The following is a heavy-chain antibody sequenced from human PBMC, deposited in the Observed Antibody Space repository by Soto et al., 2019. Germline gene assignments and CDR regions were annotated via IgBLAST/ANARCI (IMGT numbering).Heavy chain of an antibody. Sequence: PSETLSLTCTVSGGSVSSGDYYWSWMRQSQGKGLEWIGYIYYSGTTNYHPSLESRVTISVDSSKNLFSLKLRSVTAADTAVYFCAKDQLYIRGVIHNWFDPWGQGTLVTVSS. V-gene: IGHV4-61*08. CDR1: GGSVSSGDYY. J-gene: IGHJ5*02. CDR2: IYYSGTT. D-gene: IGHD3-10*02. CDR3: AKDQLYIRGVIHNWFDP.